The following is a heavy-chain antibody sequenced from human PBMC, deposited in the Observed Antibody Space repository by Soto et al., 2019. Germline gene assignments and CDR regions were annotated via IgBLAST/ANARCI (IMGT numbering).Heavy chain of an antibody. J-gene: IGHJ6*02. Sequence: SXKVSCKASGYTXSGYYVDWVREAPGQGLEWMGWINPETGGTSYAQKFQGRVTLSRDTSLNTAYLELSSLRFDEAAVYFCARERFQVISDGMDVWGQGTTVTVSS. D-gene: IGHD2-21*01. CDR1: GYTXSGYY. CDR2: INPETGGT. CDR3: ARERFQVISDGMDV. V-gene: IGHV1-2*02.